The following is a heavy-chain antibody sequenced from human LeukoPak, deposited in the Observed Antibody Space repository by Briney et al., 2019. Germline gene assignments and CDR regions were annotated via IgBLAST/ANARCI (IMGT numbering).Heavy chain of an antibody. CDR3: ARHRWKLYDAFDI. CDR1: GGSISSSSYY. J-gene: IGHJ3*02. CDR2: IYYSGST. D-gene: IGHD2-15*01. V-gene: IGHV4-39*01. Sequence: SETLSLTCTVSGGSISSSSYYWGWIRQPPGKGLEWIGSIYYSGSTYYNPSLKSRVTISVDTSKNQFSLKLSSVTAADTAVYYCARHRWKLYDAFDIWGQGTKVTVSS.